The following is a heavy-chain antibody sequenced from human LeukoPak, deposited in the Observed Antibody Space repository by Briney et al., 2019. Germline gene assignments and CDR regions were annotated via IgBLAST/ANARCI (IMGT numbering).Heavy chain of an antibody. D-gene: IGHD3-10*01. CDR2: IRYDGSIK. V-gene: IGHV3-30*02. J-gene: IGHJ4*02. CDR1: GFTFSNYG. CDR3: AKDVNFGGDYFDY. Sequence: GGSLRLSCAASGFTFSNYGMHWVRLAPGKGLEWVAVIRYDGSIKYYADSVKGRFTVSRDNSKNTLYLQMNSLRVEDTAVYYCAKDVNFGGDYFDYWGQGTLVTVSS.